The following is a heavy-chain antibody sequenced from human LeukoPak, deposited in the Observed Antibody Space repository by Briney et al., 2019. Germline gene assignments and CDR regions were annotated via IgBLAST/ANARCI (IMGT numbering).Heavy chain of an antibody. CDR3: ATSPVPYYDILTGYHYYYYYDMDV. Sequence: GASVKVSCKASGGTFSSYTISWVRQAPGQGLEWMGRIIPILGIANYAQKFQGRVTITADKSTSTAYMELSSLRSEDTAVYYCATSPVPYYDILTGYHYYYYYDMDVWGKGTTVTVSS. J-gene: IGHJ6*04. CDR2: IIPILGIA. V-gene: IGHV1-69*02. D-gene: IGHD3-9*01. CDR1: GGTFSSYT.